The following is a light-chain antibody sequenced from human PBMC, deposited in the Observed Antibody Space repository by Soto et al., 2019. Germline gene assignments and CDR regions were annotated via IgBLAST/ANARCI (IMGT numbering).Light chain of an antibody. CDR3: AAWDDSLNGWV. V-gene: IGLV1-36*01. J-gene: IGLJ3*02. CDR2: YDD. CDR1: SSNIGNNA. Sequence: QSVLTQPPSVSEAPRQRVTISCSGSSSNIGNNAVNWYQQPPGKAPKLLIYYDDLLPSGVSDRFSGSKSGTSASLAISGLQSEDEADYYCAAWDDSLNGWVFGGWTKLTVL.